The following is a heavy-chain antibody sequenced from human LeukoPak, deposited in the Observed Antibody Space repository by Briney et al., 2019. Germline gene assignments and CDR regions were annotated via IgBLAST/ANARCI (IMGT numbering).Heavy chain of an antibody. CDR3: ARDHTASDYYYYGMDV. D-gene: IGHD5-18*01. V-gene: IGHV4-30-4*01. Sequence: PSQTLSLTCTVSGGSISSGDYYWSWIRQPPGKGLEWIGYIYYSGSTYYNPSLKSRVTISVDTSKNQFSLKLSSVTAADTAVYYCARDHTASDYYYYGMDVWGQGTTVTVSS. CDR1: GGSISSGDYY. CDR2: IYYSGST. J-gene: IGHJ6*02.